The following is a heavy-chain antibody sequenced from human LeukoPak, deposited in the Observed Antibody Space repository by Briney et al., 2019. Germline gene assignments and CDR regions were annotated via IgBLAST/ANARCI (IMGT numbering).Heavy chain of an antibody. D-gene: IGHD3-3*01. CDR2: ISSSSSYI. Sequence: GGSLRLSCAASGFTFSSYSMNWVRQAPGKGLEWVSSISSSSSYIYYADSVKGRFTISRENAKNSLYLQMNSLRAEDTAVYYCARGSHIRFLEWLLYHWGQGTLVTVSS. V-gene: IGHV3-21*01. CDR3: ARGSHIRFLEWLLYH. CDR1: GFTFSSYS. J-gene: IGHJ4*02.